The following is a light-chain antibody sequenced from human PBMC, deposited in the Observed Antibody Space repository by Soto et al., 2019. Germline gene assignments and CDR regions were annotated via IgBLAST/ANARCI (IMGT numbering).Light chain of an antibody. CDR1: QSVSSSY. Sequence: EIVLTQSPGTLSLSPGERATLSCRASQSVSSSYLAWYQQKPGQAPRLLIYGAYSRATGIQDRFSGSGSGTDFTLTIRRLEPKDFAVYYCKQRSNWPITFGQGTRLEIK. V-gene: IGKV3D-20*02. J-gene: IGKJ5*01. CDR2: GAY. CDR3: KQRSNWPIT.